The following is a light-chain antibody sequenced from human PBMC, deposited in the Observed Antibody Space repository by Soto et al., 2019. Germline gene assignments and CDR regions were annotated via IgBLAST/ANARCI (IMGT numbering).Light chain of an antibody. Sequence: IVFTQSPGNLSLFPGERATLPFRASQTGSNSYLAWYQQKSGQAPRLLIYGVYTRASGIPDRFSGSGSGTEFTLTITRLEPEDSAVYFCQHYGYSQWTFGQGTKV. CDR2: GVY. CDR1: QTGSNSY. V-gene: IGKV3-20*01. CDR3: QHYGYSQWT. J-gene: IGKJ1*01.